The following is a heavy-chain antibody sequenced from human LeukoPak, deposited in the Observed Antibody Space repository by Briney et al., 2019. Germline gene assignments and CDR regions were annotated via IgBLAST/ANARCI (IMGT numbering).Heavy chain of an antibody. V-gene: IGHV1-2*04. J-gene: IGHJ4*02. CDR3: ARENLTGDCG. CDR2: INPNSGGT. Sequence: ASVKVSCKASGYTFTGYYMHWVRQAPGQGLEWMGWINPNSGGTSYAQKFRGWVTMTRDTSISTAYMELSRLRSEDTAVYYCARENLTGDCGWGQGTLVTVSS. CDR1: GYTFTGYY. D-gene: IGHD7-27*01.